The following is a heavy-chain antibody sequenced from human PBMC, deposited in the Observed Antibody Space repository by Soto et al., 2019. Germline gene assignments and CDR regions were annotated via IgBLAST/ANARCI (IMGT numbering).Heavy chain of an antibody. CDR1: IASMSRGDHY. J-gene: IGHJ3*02. D-gene: IGHD4-17*01. V-gene: IGHV4-30-4*01. Sequence: SETLSATCTVSIASMSRGDHYWKWTRHPPGKGLEWIGFIYHTGSTYYSPSLKNRVAISVDTSKNQFSLKLSSVTAADTAVYFCARDPLYDYGDLSHVFDICGQGTMVT. CDR2: IYHTGST. CDR3: ARDPLYDYGDLSHVFDI.